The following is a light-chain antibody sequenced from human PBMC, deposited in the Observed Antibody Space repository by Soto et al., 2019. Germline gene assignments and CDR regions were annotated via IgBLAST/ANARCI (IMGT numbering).Light chain of an antibody. CDR2: DAS. J-gene: IGKJ1*01. Sequence: EIVLTQSPGARALSPGERAALSCRASQSVGSTYLAWYQQKPGQAPRLLIYDASSRATGIPDRFSGSGSGTDSTLTISRLEPEDFAVYYCQQYGDSPWTFGQGTKVDIK. CDR3: QQYGDSPWT. CDR1: QSVGSTY. V-gene: IGKV3-20*01.